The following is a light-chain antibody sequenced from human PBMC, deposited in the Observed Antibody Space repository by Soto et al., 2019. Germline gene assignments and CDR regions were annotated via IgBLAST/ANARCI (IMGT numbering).Light chain of an antibody. CDR2: GAS. CDR3: QQPSHWPPWT. V-gene: IGKV3-11*01. CDR1: QNVRTF. Sequence: EVVLTQSPATLSLSPGERATLSYRASQNVRTFLDWYQQKPGQAPRLLIYGASNRATGIPARFSGSGSGTDFTLTISRLEPEDFAVYYCQQPSHWPPWTFGQGTRVEIQ. J-gene: IGKJ1*01.